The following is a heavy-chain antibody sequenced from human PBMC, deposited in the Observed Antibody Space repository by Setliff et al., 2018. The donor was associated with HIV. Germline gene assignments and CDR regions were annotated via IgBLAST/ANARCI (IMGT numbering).Heavy chain of an antibody. CDR2: INPNTGDT. V-gene: IGHV1-2*02. Sequence: ASVKVSCKASGYTFTDYFLRWVRQAPGRGLEWMGYINPNTGDTNSAQKFQGRVTMTRDTSISTAYMELSRLRSDDTAVYYCARSTTADWGQGTLVTVSS. J-gene: IGHJ4*02. CDR1: GYTFTDYF. CDR3: ARSTTAD. D-gene: IGHD4-17*01.